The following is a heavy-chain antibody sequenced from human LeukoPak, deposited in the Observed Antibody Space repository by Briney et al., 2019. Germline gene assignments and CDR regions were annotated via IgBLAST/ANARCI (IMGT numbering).Heavy chain of an antibody. Sequence: SETLSLTCAVYGGSFSGYYWSWIRQPPGKGLEWIGEINHSGSTNYNPSLKSRVTISVDTSKKQFSLKLSSVTAADTAVYYCARGPLAAAGTLTYYYYGMDVWGQGTTVTVSS. CDR2: INHSGST. V-gene: IGHV4-34*01. D-gene: IGHD6-13*01. J-gene: IGHJ6*02. CDR1: GGSFSGYY. CDR3: ARGPLAAAGTLTYYYYGMDV.